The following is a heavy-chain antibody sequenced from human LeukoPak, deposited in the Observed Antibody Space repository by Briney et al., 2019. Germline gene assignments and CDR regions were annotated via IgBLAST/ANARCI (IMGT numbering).Heavy chain of an antibody. D-gene: IGHD2-21*02. CDR3: ARVAYDCCKYGGVTDGMDV. Sequence: GGSLRLSCAASGVTFSRYWMHWVRQAPGKGLVWVSRIKNDGSSTTYANSAKGRFTLSRDNAKNSLCLQMHSLRADDTAVYYCARVAYDCCKYGGVTDGMDVWGQGTTVTVSS. CDR1: GVTFSRYW. J-gene: IGHJ6*02. CDR2: IKNDGSST. V-gene: IGHV3-74*01.